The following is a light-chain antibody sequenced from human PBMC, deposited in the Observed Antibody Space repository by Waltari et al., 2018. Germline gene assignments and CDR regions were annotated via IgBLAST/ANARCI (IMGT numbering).Light chain of an antibody. J-gene: IGLJ2*01. V-gene: IGLV3-1*01. Sequence: SYELTQPPSLSVSPGQTASITCSGANLEIKFTYWYQHKPGQTPVLVLYQDNKRPSGIPERFSGSNSGSTATLIISGSQAMDEADYYCQTWDSGSYVVFGGGTKLTVL. CDR3: QTWDSGSYVV. CDR2: QDN. CDR1: NLEIKF.